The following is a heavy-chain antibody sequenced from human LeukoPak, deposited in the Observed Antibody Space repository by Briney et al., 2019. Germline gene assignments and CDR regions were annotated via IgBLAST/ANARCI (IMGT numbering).Heavy chain of an antibody. CDR3: ARVGHIAAAGTYDY. CDR2: INHSGST. V-gene: IGHV4-34*01. D-gene: IGHD6-13*01. Sequence: SETLSLTCAVYGGSFSDYFWSRIRQPPGKGLEWIGEINHSGSTNYNPSLKSRVTISFDTSKNQFSLKLSSVTAADTAVYYCARVGHIAAAGTYDYWGQGTLVTVSS. J-gene: IGHJ4*02. CDR1: GGSFSDYF.